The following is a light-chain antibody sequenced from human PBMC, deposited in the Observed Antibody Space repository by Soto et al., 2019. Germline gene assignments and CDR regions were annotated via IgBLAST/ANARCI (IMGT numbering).Light chain of an antibody. V-gene: IGKV1-5*03. CDR2: KAS. CDR3: QEYTTYST. J-gene: IGKJ1*01. CDR1: QSISHC. Sequence: DIQMTQSPSTLSASVGDRVTITCRASQSISHCLAWYQQKPGKAPKLLISKASSLESGVPSRFSGRGSGAEFTLTISRLQPDYFATYYCQEYTTYSTFGQGTKVEIK.